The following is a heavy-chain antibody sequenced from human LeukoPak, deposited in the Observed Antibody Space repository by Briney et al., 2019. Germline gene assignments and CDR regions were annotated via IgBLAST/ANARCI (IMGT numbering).Heavy chain of an antibody. D-gene: IGHD2-15*01. CDR1: GYTFTGYY. CDR2: INPNTGGT. V-gene: IGHV1-2*02. CDR3: ARDQCGSCYLYDY. Sequence: ASVKVSCKASGYTFTGYYMHWVQQAPGQGLEWMGWINPNTGGTNYAQKFQGRVTMTRDTSINIAYMELSSLRSDDTAVYYCARDQCGSCYLYDYWGQGTLVTVSS. J-gene: IGHJ4*02.